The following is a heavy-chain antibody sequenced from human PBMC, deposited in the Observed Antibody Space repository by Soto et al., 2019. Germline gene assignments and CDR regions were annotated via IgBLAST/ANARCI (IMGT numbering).Heavy chain of an antibody. V-gene: IGHV3-48*02. D-gene: IGHD3-9*01. J-gene: IGHJ4*01. Sequence: VGTLRLSCVASGFTFNTYSMNWVRQALGKGLEWLSFINSRSTTIYYAASVKGRLTVSRDNAKSSLYLQMNSLRDEDTAVYYCAARRQYDLLTGYYGFDYCGHRSLVTVSS. CDR1: GFTFNTYS. CDR3: AARRQYDLLTGYYGFDY. CDR2: INSRSTTI.